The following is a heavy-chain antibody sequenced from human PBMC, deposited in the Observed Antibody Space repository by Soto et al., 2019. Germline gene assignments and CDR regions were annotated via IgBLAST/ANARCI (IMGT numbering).Heavy chain of an antibody. CDR3: ATSLYGSGSYYNKGDY. J-gene: IGHJ4*02. CDR1: GFTFSSYS. Sequence: EVQLVESGGGLVKPGGSLRLSCAASGFTFSSYSMNWVRQAPGKGLEWVSSISSSSSYIYYADSVKGRFTISRDNAKNSLYLQMNSLRAEDTAVYYCATSLYGSGSYYNKGDYWGQGTLVTVSS. CDR2: ISSSSSYI. V-gene: IGHV3-21*01. D-gene: IGHD3-10*01.